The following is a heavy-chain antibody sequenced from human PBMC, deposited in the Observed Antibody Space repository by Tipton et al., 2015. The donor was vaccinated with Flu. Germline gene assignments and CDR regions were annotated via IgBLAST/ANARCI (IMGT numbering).Heavy chain of an antibody. CDR1: GGSISTSY. J-gene: IGHJ3*02. CDR2: ISTSGST. Sequence: TLSLTCTVPGGSISTSYWSWIRQPAGKGLEWIGRISTSGSTNYNASLESRVTLSRDTSKNHISLRLTSATAADTALYYCARDLRGYSGYTGGDAFDMWGRGIMVFVSS. D-gene: IGHD5-12*01. V-gene: IGHV4-4*07. CDR3: ARDLRGYSGYTGGDAFDM.